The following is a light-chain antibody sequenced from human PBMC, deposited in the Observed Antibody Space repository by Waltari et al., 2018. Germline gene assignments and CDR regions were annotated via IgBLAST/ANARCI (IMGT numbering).Light chain of an antibody. CDR1: NIGSKN. J-gene: IGLJ3*02. CDR2: DDT. Sequence: SYVLTQPPSVSVAPGETARISCGGNNIGSKNVHWYQQRPGQAPLLVIYDDTDRPAVIPERFSGYNSGNTPTLTISRVEAGDEADYYCQVWDSSSHVVFGGGTKLTVL. V-gene: IGLV3-21*04. CDR3: QVWDSSSHVV.